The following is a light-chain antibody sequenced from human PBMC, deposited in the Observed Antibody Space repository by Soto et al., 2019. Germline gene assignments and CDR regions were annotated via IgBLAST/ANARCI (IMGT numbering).Light chain of an antibody. Sequence: DNVLTQSPDTLSLSPGERATLSCRASQSVSTYLAWYQQKPGQAPRLLIYGASTRATGIPDRFSGSGSGTHFTLTISRLEPGDFAVYYCQHFGGTTFTFGQGTRLEIK. CDR1: QSVSTY. V-gene: IGKV3-20*01. CDR3: QHFGGTTFT. CDR2: GAS. J-gene: IGKJ5*01.